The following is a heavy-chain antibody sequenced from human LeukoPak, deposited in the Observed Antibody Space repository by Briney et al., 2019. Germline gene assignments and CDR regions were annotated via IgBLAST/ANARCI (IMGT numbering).Heavy chain of an antibody. Sequence: PSETLSLTCAVYGGSFSGYYWSWIRQPPGKGLEWIGEINHSGSTNYNPSLKSRVTISVDTSKNQFSLKLSSVTAADTAVYYCAVEVGIAAAGTVLVEREFDYWGQGTLVTVSS. CDR3: AVEVGIAAAGTVLVEREFDY. CDR1: GGSFSGYY. J-gene: IGHJ4*02. CDR2: INHSGST. D-gene: IGHD6-13*01. V-gene: IGHV4-34*01.